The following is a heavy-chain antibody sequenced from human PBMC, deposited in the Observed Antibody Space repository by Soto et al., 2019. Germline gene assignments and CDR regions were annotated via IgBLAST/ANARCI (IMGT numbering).Heavy chain of an antibody. J-gene: IGHJ6*02. D-gene: IGHD6-13*01. Sequence: GGSLRLSCAASGFTFSNAWMSWVRQAPGKGLEWVGRIKSKTDGGTTDYAAPVKGRFTISRDDSKNTLYLQMNSLKTEDTAVYYCTTVGMDGSWYYYYGMDVWGQGTTVTVSS. CDR2: IKSKTDGGTT. V-gene: IGHV3-15*01. CDR1: GFTFSNAW. CDR3: TTVGMDGSWYYYYGMDV.